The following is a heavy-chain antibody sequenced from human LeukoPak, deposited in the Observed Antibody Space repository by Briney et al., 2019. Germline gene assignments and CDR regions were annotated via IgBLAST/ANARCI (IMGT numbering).Heavy chain of an antibody. CDR2: INAGNGNT. Sequence: ASVTVSCKASGYTFTSYAMHWVRPAPGQRLEWMGWINAGNGNTKYSQKFQGRVTITRDTSASTAYMELSSLRSEDTAVYYCAYDYVWGSHPAIILDYWGQGTLVTVSS. CDR1: GYTFTSYA. J-gene: IGHJ4*02. V-gene: IGHV1-3*01. D-gene: IGHD3-16*01. CDR3: AYDYVWGSHPAIILDY.